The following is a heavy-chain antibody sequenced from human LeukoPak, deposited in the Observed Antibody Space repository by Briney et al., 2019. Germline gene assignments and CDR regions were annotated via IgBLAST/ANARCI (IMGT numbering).Heavy chain of an antibody. CDR1: GFTFSSYD. CDR2: IGTAGDT. J-gene: IGHJ5*02. Sequence: PGGSLRLSCAASGFTFSSYDMHWVHRATGEGLEWVSAIGTAGDTYYPGSVKGRFTISRENAKNSLYLQMNSLRAGDTAVYYCARLSDSGYDSWGQGTLVTVSS. CDR3: ARLSDSGYDS. D-gene: IGHD5-12*01. V-gene: IGHV3-13*01.